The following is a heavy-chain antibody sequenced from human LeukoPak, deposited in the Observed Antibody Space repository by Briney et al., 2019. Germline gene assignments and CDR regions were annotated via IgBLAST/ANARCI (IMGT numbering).Heavy chain of an antibody. J-gene: IGHJ4*02. CDR3: TTRSAAAGTFVY. CDR2: IKSKTDGGTT. D-gene: IGHD6-13*01. Sequence: GSLRLSCAASGFTFSSYAMGWVRQAPGKGLEWVGRIKSKTDGGTTDYAAPVKGRFTISRDDSKNTLYLQMNSLKTEDTAVYYCTTRSAAAGTFVYWGQGTLVTVSS. V-gene: IGHV3-15*01. CDR1: GFTFSSYA.